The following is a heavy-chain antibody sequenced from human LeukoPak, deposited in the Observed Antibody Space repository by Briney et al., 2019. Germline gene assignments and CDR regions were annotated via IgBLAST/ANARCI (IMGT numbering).Heavy chain of an antibody. D-gene: IGHD3-10*01. J-gene: IGHJ4*02. V-gene: IGHV1-2*02. CDR3: ARDLYYYASGSYARPYYFDY. Sequence: GASVKVSCKASGYTFTGYYIHWVRQAPGQGLEWMGWINPNSGGTNCAQKFQGRVTMTRDTSISTAYMELSRLTSDDTAVYYCARDLYYYASGSYARPYYFDYWGQGTLVTVSS. CDR1: GYTFTGYY. CDR2: INPNSGGT.